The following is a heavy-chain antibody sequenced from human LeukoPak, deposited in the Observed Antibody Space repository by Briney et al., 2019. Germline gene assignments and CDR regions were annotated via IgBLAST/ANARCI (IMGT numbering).Heavy chain of an antibody. CDR3: ARDKTVTGYYGMDV. D-gene: IGHD4-11*01. V-gene: IGHV1-69*13. CDR2: IIPIFGTA. Sequence: SVKVSCKASGGTFSSYGISWVRQAPGQGLEWMGGIIPIFGTANYAQKFQGRVTITADESTSTAYMELSSLGSEDTAVYYCARDKTVTGYYGMDVWGQGTTVTVFS. J-gene: IGHJ6*02. CDR1: GGTFSSYG.